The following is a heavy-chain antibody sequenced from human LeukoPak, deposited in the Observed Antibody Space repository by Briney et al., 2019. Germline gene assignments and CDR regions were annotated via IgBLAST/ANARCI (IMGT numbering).Heavy chain of an antibody. V-gene: IGHV1-18*01. D-gene: IGHD1-26*01. CDR2: ISPYHGNT. CDR3: ARMETPAYSGSYYWPQYY. J-gene: IGHJ4*02. Sequence: GASVKVSCKASGYTFPSYGISWVRQAPGQGLEWMGWISPYHGNTKYAQQLQGRVTMTTDPSTSTAYMELRSLRSDDTAVYYCARMETPAYSGSYYWPQYYWGQGTLVTVYS. CDR1: GYTFPSYG.